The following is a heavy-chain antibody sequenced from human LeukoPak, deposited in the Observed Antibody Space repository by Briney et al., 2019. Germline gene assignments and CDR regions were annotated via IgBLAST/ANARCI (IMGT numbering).Heavy chain of an antibody. CDR2: INAGNGNT. Sequence: GASVKVSCKASGFTFTTYGIFWVRQAPGQRLEWMGWINAGNGNTKYSQKFQGRVTITRDTPASTAYMELSSLRSEDTAVYYCASPVLRYFDWLYFQHWGQGTLVTVSS. CDR1: GFTFTTYG. V-gene: IGHV1-3*01. CDR3: ASPVLRYFDWLYFQH. D-gene: IGHD3-9*01. J-gene: IGHJ1*01.